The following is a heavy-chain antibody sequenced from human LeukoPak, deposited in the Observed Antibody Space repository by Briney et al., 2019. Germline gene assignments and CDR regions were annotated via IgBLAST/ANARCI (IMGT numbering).Heavy chain of an antibody. J-gene: IGHJ5*02. D-gene: IGHD6-13*01. V-gene: IGHV4-34*01. CDR1: GGSFSGYY. CDR3: ARVRTINSSSWYPNWFDP. Sequence: MTSETLSLTCAVYGGSFSGYYWSWIRQPPGKGLEWIGEINHSGSTNYNPSLKSRVTISVDTSKNQFFLKLSSVTAADTAVYYCARVRTINSSSWYPNWFDPWGQGTLVTVSS. CDR2: INHSGST.